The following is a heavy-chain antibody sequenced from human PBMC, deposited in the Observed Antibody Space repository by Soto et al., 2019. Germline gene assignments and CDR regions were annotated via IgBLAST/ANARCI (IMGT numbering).Heavy chain of an antibody. V-gene: IGHV1-8*01. CDR2: MNPNSGNT. CDR3: ARQGYCSGGSCYSLDY. Sequence: QVQLVQSGAEVKKPGASVKVSCKASGYTFTSYDINWVRQATGQGLEWMGWMNPNSGNTGYAQKFQGRVTMTRNTSISTADMELRSLRSEDTAVYYCARQGYCSGGSCYSLDYWGQGTLVTVAS. D-gene: IGHD2-15*01. CDR1: GYTFTSYD. J-gene: IGHJ4*02.